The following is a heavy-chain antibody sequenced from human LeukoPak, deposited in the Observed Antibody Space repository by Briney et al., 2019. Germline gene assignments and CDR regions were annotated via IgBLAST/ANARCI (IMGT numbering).Heavy chain of an antibody. CDR2: ISSSGSTI. CDR3: ARVSSDRTYSSGWYMRGYFDY. D-gene: IGHD6-19*01. V-gene: IGHV3-48*03. Sequence: QPGGSLRLSCAASGFTFSSYEMNWDRQAPGKGLEWVSYISSSGSTIYYADSVKGRFTISRDNAKNSLYLQMNSLRAEDTAVYYCARVSSDRTYSSGWYMRGYFDYWGQGTLVTVSS. CDR1: GFTFSSYE. J-gene: IGHJ4*02.